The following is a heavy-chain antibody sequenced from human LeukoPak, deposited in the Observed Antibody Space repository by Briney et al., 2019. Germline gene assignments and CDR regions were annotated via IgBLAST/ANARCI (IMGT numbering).Heavy chain of an antibody. CDR2: IIPIVGTA. D-gene: IGHD5-24*01. Sequence: ASVKLSCKASGGTFSSYAISWVRQAPGQGLEWVGSIIPIVGTANYAQKFQGRVTITADKSTSTAYMELSSLRSEDTAMYYCAGDRGSASYNHAFDIWGQGTMVTVSS. CDR3: AGDRGSASYNHAFDI. CDR1: GGTFSSYA. J-gene: IGHJ3*02. V-gene: IGHV1-69*06.